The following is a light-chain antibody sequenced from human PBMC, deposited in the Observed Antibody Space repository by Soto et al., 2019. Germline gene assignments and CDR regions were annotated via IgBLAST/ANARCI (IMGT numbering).Light chain of an antibody. CDR3: SSYTSRSTLYV. CDR2: DVS. J-gene: IGLJ1*01. Sequence: QSVLTQPASVSGSPGQSITISCTGTSSDVGGYNFVSWYQQHPGKDPKLMIYDVSNRPSGVSNRFSGSKSGNTASLTISGLQAEDEAAYYSSSYTSRSTLYVFGTGTEVTVL. CDR1: SSDVGGYNF. V-gene: IGLV2-14*01.